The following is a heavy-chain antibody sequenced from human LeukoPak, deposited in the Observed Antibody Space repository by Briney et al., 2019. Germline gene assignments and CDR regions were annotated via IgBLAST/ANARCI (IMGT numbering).Heavy chain of an antibody. Sequence: GGSLRLSCAASGFTVSSNYMSWVRKAPGKGPEWVSVIYSGGSTYYADSVKGRFTISRDDSKNTLYLQMNSLRAEDTAVYYCAGPYGSGSYYWAFDIWGQGTMVTVSS. J-gene: IGHJ3*02. CDR2: IYSGGST. D-gene: IGHD3-10*01. CDR1: GFTVSSNY. V-gene: IGHV3-53*01. CDR3: AGPYGSGSYYWAFDI.